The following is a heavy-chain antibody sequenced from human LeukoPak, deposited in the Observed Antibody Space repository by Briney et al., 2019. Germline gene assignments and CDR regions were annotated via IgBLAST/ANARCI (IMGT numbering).Heavy chain of an antibody. CDR1: GGSISSYY. Sequence: PSETLSLTCTVSGGSISSYYWSWIRQPPGKGLEWIGYIYYSGSTNYNPSLKSRVTISVDTSKNQFSPKLSSVTAADTAVYYCARNRGPYDFWSGRRKYNWFDPWGQGTLVTVSS. D-gene: IGHD3-3*01. CDR3: ARNRGPYDFWSGRRKYNWFDP. J-gene: IGHJ5*02. CDR2: IYYSGST. V-gene: IGHV4-59*01.